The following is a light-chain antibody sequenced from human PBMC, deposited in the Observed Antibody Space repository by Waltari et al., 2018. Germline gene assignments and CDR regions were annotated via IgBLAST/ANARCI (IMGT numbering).Light chain of an antibody. J-gene: IGKJ2*01. V-gene: IGKV3-20*01. CDR3: HQYGTSPPYT. Sequence: EIVLTQSPGTLSLSPGERATLSCRASQTISSSYLAWYPQKPGQAPRLLIFGASKRATGIPERFSGSGSGADFTLSISRLEPEDFAVYYCHQYGTSPPYTFGQGTKLEIK. CDR2: GAS. CDR1: QTISSSY.